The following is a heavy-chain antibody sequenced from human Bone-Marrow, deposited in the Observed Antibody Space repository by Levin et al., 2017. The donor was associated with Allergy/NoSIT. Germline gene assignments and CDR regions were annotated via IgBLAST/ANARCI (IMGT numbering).Heavy chain of an antibody. J-gene: IGHJ4*02. V-gene: IGHV1-18*01. CDR2: ISAHNGNT. CDR3: AREGVVDTNVDY. Sequence: GESLKISCKASGYSFTTYGISWVRQAPGQGLEWMGWISAHNGNTNYAQKLQGRVTMTTDTSTSTVYMELRSLRSDDTAVYYCAREGVVDTNVDYWGQGTLVTVSS. D-gene: IGHD5-18*01. CDR1: GYSFTTYG.